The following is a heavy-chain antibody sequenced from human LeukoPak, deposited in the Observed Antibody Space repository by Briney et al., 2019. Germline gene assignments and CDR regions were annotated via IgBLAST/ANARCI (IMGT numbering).Heavy chain of an antibody. CDR3: TRDLMDYDVSTGLHHYYMDV. D-gene: IGHD3-9*01. CDR1: GFTFSAYS. V-gene: IGHV3-21*05. Sequence: GGSLRLSCTASGFTFSAYSMNWVRQAPGKGLEWLSIITSSSNFIYYADSVKGRFTVSRDNAKNTLYLQMNTLRVEDTAVYYCTRDLMDYDVSTGLHHYYMDVWGQGTAVTVSS. J-gene: IGHJ6*02. CDR2: ITSSSNFI.